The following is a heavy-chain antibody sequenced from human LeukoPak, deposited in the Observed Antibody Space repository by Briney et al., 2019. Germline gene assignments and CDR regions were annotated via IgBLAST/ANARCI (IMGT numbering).Heavy chain of an antibody. CDR1: GYTFTSYG. CDR2: ISAYNGNT. Sequence: ASVKVSCKASGYTFTSYGISWVRQAPGQGLEWMGWISAYNGNTNYAQKLQGRVTMTTDTSTSTAYMELRSLRSEDTAVYYCARGRGGMTTVTTRRSLTGVTPYYFDYWGQGTLVTVSS. J-gene: IGHJ4*02. CDR3: ARGRGGMTTVTTRRSLTGVTPYYFDY. V-gene: IGHV1-18*01. D-gene: IGHD4-17*01.